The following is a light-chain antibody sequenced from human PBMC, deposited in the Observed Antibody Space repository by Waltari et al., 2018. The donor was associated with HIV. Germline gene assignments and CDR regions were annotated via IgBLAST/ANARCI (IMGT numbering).Light chain of an antibody. J-gene: IGLJ3*02. CDR1: TSNIGAGYD. V-gene: IGLV1-40*01. CDR2: GNN. Sequence: QSVLTQPPSVSGDPGQRVTISCTGITSNIGAGYDVHWSQHLPGTAPKLLIYGNNNRPSGVPDRFSGSRSGTSSSLAITGLQAEDEAVYYCQSYDSSLSVNWVFGGGTKLTVL. CDR3: QSYDSSLSVNWV.